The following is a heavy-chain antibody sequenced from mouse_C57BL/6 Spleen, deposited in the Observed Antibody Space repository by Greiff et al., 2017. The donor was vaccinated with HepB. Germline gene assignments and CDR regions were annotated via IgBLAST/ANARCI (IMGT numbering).Heavy chain of an antibody. CDR2: IDPSDSYT. Sequence: QVQLQQSGAELVMPGASVKLSCKASGYTFTSYWMHWVKQRPGQGLEWIGEIDPSDSYTNYNQKFKGKSTLTVDKSSSTAYMQLSSLTSEDSAVYYCARGGNYGGDAMDYWGQGTSVTVSS. D-gene: IGHD2-1*01. V-gene: IGHV1-69*01. J-gene: IGHJ4*01. CDR1: GYTFTSYW. CDR3: ARGGNYGGDAMDY.